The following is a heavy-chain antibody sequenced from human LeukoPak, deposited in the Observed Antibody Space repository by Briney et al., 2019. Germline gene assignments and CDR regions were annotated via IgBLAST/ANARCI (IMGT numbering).Heavy chain of an antibody. CDR3: ATVKFVGYDFWSGPVDY. D-gene: IGHD3-3*01. V-gene: IGHV1-24*01. J-gene: IGHJ4*02. CDR1: GYTRTELS. CDR2: FDPEDGET. Sequence: ASVKVSCKVSGYTRTELSMHWVRQAPGKGLEWMGGFDPEDGETIYAQKFQGRVTMTEDTSTDTAYMELSSLRSEDTAVYYCATVKFVGYDFWSGPVDYWGQGTLVTVSS.